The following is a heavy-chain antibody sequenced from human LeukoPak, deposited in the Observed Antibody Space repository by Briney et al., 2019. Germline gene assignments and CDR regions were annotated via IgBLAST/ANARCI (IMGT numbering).Heavy chain of an antibody. Sequence: SETLSLTCTVSGGSISSSTYYWGWIRQPPEKGLEWIGNIYYSGRTYYNPSLKSRVTISVDTSKNHFSLKLSSVTAADTAVYYCVWGSAWYYFDYWGQGTLVTVSS. CDR1: GGSISSSTYY. D-gene: IGHD6-19*01. V-gene: IGHV4-39*02. CDR3: VWGSAWYYFDY. J-gene: IGHJ4*02. CDR2: IYYSGRT.